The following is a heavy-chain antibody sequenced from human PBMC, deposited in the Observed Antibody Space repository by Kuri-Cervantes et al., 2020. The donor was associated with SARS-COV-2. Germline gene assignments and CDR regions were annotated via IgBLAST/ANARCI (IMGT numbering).Heavy chain of an antibody. D-gene: IGHD5-12*01. V-gene: IGHV3-21*01. Sequence: GGSLRLSCAASGFTFSSYSMNWVRQAPGKGLEWVSSISSSSYIYYADSVKGRFTISRDNAKNSLYLQMNSLRAVDTAVYYCARAQRGLMVALDYWGQGTLVTVSS. J-gene: IGHJ4*02. CDR2: ISSSSYI. CDR1: GFTFSSYS. CDR3: ARAQRGLMVALDY.